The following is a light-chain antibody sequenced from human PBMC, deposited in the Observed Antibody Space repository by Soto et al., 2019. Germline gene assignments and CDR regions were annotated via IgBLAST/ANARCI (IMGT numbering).Light chain of an antibody. V-gene: IGKV1D-16*01. CDR1: QGIRNL. J-gene: IGKJ4*01. CDR2: GTS. Sequence: DIQMTQSPSSLSASVGDRVTITCRASQGIRNLLVWYQQKPEKAPKSLIYGTSNLESGVPSGFGGSGFGTDFTLTISSLRAEDFATYFCQQVKSYPSTFGGGTRVEI. CDR3: QQVKSYPST.